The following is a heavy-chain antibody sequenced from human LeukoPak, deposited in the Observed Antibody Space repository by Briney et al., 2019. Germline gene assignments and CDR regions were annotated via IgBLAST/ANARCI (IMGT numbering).Heavy chain of an antibody. D-gene: IGHD2-2*01. CDR2: ISTSSSTI. CDR1: GFTFSVYN. J-gene: IGHJ4*02. Sequence: GGSLRLSCAASGFTFSVYNMNWVRQAPGKGLEWVSYISTSSSTIYYADSVKGRFTISRDNAKNSLYLQMNSLRAEDTAVYYCARDHCTSTSCYLVYWGQGTLVTVSS. CDR3: ARDHCTSTSCYLVY. V-gene: IGHV3-48*04.